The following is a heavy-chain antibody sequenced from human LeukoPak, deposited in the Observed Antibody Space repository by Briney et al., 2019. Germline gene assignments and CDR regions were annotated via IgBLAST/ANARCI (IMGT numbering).Heavy chain of an antibody. V-gene: IGHV1-2*06. J-gene: IGHJ4*02. CDR1: GYTFTGYH. CDR2: INPNSGDT. D-gene: IGHD2-2*01. Sequence: ASVTVSCKASGYTFTGYHMLWVRQAPGQGLEWVGRINPNSGDTNYAQKFQGRVTMTRDTSISTAYMDLSRLRSDDTAVYYCARDYCSSTSCLFDYWGQGTLVTVSS. CDR3: ARDYCSSTSCLFDY.